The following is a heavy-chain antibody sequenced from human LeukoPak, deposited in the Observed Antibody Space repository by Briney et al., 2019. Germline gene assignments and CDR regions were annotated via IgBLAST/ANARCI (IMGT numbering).Heavy chain of an antibody. V-gene: IGHV4-59*12. Sequence: SETLSLTCTVSGGSISNYYWSWIRQPPGKGLEWIGEIYHSGSTNYNPSLKSRVTISVDKSKNQFSLKLSSVTAADTAVYYCAREAGYSYGPPLDYWGQGTLVTVSS. CDR2: IYHSGST. CDR1: GGSISNYY. D-gene: IGHD5-18*01. J-gene: IGHJ4*02. CDR3: AREAGYSYGPPLDY.